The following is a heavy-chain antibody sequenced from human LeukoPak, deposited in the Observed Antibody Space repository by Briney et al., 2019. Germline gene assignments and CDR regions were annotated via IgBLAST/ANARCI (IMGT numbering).Heavy chain of an antibody. CDR1: GFTFSSYA. CDR3: ATRASSGPYGSYYFDY. J-gene: IGHJ4*02. Sequence: PGGSLRLSCAASGFTFSSYAMSWVRQAPGKGLEWVSAISGSGGSTYYADSVKGRFTISRDNSKNTLYLQMNSLRAEDTAVYYCATRASSGPYGSYYFDYWGQGTLVTVSS. D-gene: IGHD3-22*01. V-gene: IGHV3-23*01. CDR2: ISGSGGST.